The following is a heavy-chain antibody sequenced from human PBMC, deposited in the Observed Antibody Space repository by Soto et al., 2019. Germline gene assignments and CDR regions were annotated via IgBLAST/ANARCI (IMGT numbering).Heavy chain of an antibody. V-gene: IGHV1-69*13. CDR1: GGTFSSYA. D-gene: IGHD3-10*01. CDR3: ARDLAYYGSGSSGMDV. J-gene: IGHJ6*02. CDR2: IIPIFGTA. Sequence: GASVKVSCKASGGTFSSYAISWVRQAPGQGLEWMGGIIPIFGTANYAQKFQGRVTITADESTSTAYMELSSLRSEDTAVYYCARDLAYYGSGSSGMDVWGQGTTVTVSS.